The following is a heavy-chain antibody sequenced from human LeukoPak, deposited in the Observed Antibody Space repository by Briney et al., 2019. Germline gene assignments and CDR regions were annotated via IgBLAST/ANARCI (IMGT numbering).Heavy chain of an antibody. V-gene: IGHV4-61*02. CDR3: AREGSIYYYDSSGYLGY. CDR1: GDSTSSGPYY. D-gene: IGHD3-22*01. Sequence: SQTLSLTCTVSGDSTSSGPYYWSWIRQPAGKELEWVGRIYSGGSTSYNPSLKSRVTISVDTSKNQFSLKLSSVTAADTAIYYCAREGSIYYYDSSGYLGYWGQGTLVTASS. CDR2: IYSGGST. J-gene: IGHJ4*02.